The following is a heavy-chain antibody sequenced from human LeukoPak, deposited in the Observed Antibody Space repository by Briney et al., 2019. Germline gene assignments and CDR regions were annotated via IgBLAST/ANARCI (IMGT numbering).Heavy chain of an antibody. J-gene: IGHJ4*02. CDR2: ISSSGSTI. Sequence: AGSLRLSCAASGFTFSDYYMSWIRQAQGKGLEWVSYISSSGSTIYYADSVKGRFTISRDNAKNSLYLQMNSLRAEDTAVYYCARERIVGATEGFDYWGQGTLVTVSS. CDR1: GFTFSDYY. D-gene: IGHD1-26*01. CDR3: ARERIVGATEGFDY. V-gene: IGHV3-11*01.